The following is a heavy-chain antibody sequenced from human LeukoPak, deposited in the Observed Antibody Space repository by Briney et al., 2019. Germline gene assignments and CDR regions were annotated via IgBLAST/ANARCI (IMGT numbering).Heavy chain of an antibody. D-gene: IGHD1-26*01. CDR1: GGSISSYY. Sequence: SETLSLTCTVSGGSISSYYWSWIRQPPGKGLEWIGYIYYSGSTNYNPSLKSRVTISVDTSKNRFSLKLSSVTAADTAVYYCARDDHSGSYWGFDYWGQGTLVTVSS. V-gene: IGHV4-59*12. CDR2: IYYSGST. J-gene: IGHJ4*02. CDR3: ARDDHSGSYWGFDY.